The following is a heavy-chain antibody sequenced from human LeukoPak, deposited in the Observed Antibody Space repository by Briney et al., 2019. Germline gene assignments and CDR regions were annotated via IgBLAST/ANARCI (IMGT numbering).Heavy chain of an antibody. CDR2: ISSSGNTI. V-gene: IGHV3-48*03. J-gene: IGHJ4*02. CDR3: AKELAGWYYDSSGYLDY. CDR1: GFTFSSYE. Sequence: PGGSLRLSCASSGFTFSSYEMNWVRQAPGKGLEWVSYISSSGNTIYYADSVKGRFTISRDNSKNTLYLQMNSLRAEDTAVYYCAKELAGWYYDSSGYLDYWGQGTLVTVSS. D-gene: IGHD3-22*01.